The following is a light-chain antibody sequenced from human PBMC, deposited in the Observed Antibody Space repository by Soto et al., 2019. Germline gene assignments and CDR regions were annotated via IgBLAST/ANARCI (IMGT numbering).Light chain of an antibody. V-gene: IGKV3-20*01. J-gene: IGKJ1*01. CDR1: QSVAGSY. Sequence: EIVLTQSPGTLSLSPGERATLSCRASQSVAGSYLAWYQHKPGQAPRLLIYDVSSRATGIPDRFSGSGSGTDFALTISRLEPEDFAVYYCQQYGSSPGTFGQGTKVDIK. CDR2: DVS. CDR3: QQYGSSPGT.